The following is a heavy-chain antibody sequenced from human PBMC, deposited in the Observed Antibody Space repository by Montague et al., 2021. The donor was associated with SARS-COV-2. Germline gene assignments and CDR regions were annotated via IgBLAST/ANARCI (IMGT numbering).Heavy chain of an antibody. Sequence: SETLSLTCTVSGDSMSGYYWSWVRQAPGTGLEWIGYIFYSGSTSYNPSLNSRVTISIDTSKKQFSLKLTSVTAADTAVYFCARGGGTKSSHWWGAFDSWGHGTLVTVSS. V-gene: IGHV4-59*01. CDR2: IFYSGST. D-gene: IGHD2-15*01. CDR1: GDSMSGYY. J-gene: IGHJ5*01. CDR3: ARGGGTKSSHWWGAFDS.